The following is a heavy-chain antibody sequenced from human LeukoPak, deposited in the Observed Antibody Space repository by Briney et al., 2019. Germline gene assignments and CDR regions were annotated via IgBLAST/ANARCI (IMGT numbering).Heavy chain of an antibody. Sequence: SETLSLTCAVYGGSFSGYYWSWIRQAPGKGLEWIGEINQSGSTNYNPSLKSRVTISVDTSKNQFSLKLSSVTAADTAVYYCATEPGYCSGGRCYGGWFDPWGQGTLVTVSS. V-gene: IGHV4-34*01. CDR3: ATEPGYCSGGRCYGGWFDP. D-gene: IGHD2-15*01. J-gene: IGHJ5*02. CDR1: GGSFSGYY. CDR2: INQSGST.